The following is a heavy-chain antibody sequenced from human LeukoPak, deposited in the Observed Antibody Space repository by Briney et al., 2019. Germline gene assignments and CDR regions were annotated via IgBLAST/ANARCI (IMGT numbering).Heavy chain of an antibody. Sequence: SETLSLTCTVSGGSISSYYWSWIRQPPGTGLEWIGYIYYSGSTNYNPSLKSRVTISVDTSKNQFSLKLSSVTAADTAVYYCARAPGYYYDSSGYFDYWGQGTLVTVSS. CDR3: ARAPGYYYDSSGYFDY. D-gene: IGHD3-22*01. V-gene: IGHV4-59*01. J-gene: IGHJ4*02. CDR2: IYYSGST. CDR1: GGSISSYY.